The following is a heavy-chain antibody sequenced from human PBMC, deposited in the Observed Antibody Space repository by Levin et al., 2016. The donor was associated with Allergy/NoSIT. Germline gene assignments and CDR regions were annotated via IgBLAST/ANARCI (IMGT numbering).Heavy chain of an antibody. Sequence: WIRQPPGKGLEWIGDIFYTGSTTYSPSLKSRVTISLDTSKNQFSLKLSSVTAADTAVYYCARVGDSSSLDIWGQGTMVTVSS. D-gene: IGHD6-13*01. V-gene: IGHV4-59*01. CDR3: ARVGDSSSLDI. J-gene: IGHJ3*02. CDR2: IFYTGST.